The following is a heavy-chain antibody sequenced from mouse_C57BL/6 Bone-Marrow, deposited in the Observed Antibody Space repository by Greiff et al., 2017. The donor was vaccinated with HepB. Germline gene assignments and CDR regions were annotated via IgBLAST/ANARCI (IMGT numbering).Heavy chain of an antibody. CDR2: ISDGGSYT. CDR3: AREGLRRGY. V-gene: IGHV5-4*01. D-gene: IGHD2-4*01. J-gene: IGHJ3*01. Sequence: EVQVVESGGGLVKPGGSLKLSCAASGFTFSSYAMSWVRQTPEKRLEWVATISDGGSYTYYPDNVKGRFTISRDNAKNNLYLQMSHLKSEDTAMYYCAREGLRRGYWGQGTLVTVSA. CDR1: GFTFSSYA.